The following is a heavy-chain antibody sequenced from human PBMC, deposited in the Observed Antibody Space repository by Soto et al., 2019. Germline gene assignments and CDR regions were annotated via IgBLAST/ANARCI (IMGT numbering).Heavy chain of an antibody. CDR2: IIPIPGTT. CDR1: GGTLNTNA. J-gene: IGHJ6*02. D-gene: IGHD3-16*01. Sequence: QVQLVQSGPEVKKPGSSVKVSCKASGGTLNTNAISWVRQAPGQGLEWMGGIIPIPGTTNYAQKFEGRVRFTADESTSTVFMEMSSLRSDDTAIYYCAGRRGSPDRPGPTIFHYYYGMAVWGQGTTVTVSS. V-gene: IGHV1-69*01. CDR3: AGRRGSPDRPGPTIFHYYYGMAV.